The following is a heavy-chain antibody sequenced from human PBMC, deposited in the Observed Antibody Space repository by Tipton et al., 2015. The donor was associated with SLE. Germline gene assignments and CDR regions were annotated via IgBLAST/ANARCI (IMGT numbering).Heavy chain of an antibody. CDR2: ISGSGGST. CDR3: AKYRSEDYGDYGGGY. CDR1: GFTFSSYA. Sequence: LRLSCAASGFTFSSYAMSWVRQAPGKGLGWVSAISGSGGSTYYADSVKGRFTISRDNSKNTLYLQMNSLRAEDTAVYYCAKYRSEDYGDYGGGYWGQGTLVTVSS. J-gene: IGHJ4*02. V-gene: IGHV3-23*01. D-gene: IGHD4-17*01.